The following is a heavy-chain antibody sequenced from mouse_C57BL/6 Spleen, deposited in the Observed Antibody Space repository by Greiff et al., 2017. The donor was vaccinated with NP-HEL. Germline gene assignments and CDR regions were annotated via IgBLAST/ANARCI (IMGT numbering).Heavy chain of an antibody. CDR2: IDPSDSYT. CDR3: ARSGDGLAFAY. CDR1: GYTFTSYW. V-gene: IGHV1-50*01. Sequence: QVQLQQSGAELVKPGASVKLSCKASGYTFTSYWMQWVKQRPGQGLEWIGEIDPSDSYTNYNQKFKGKATLTVDTSSSTAYMQLSSLTSEDSAVYYCARSGDGLAFAYWGQGTLVTVSA. J-gene: IGHJ3*01. D-gene: IGHD2-3*01.